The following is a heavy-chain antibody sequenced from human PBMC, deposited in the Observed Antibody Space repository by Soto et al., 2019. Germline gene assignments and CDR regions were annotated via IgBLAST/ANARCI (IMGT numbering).Heavy chain of an antibody. Sequence: GASVKVSCKASGGTFSSYAISWVRQAPGQGLEWMGGIIPIFGTANHAQKFQGRVTITADESTSTAYMELSSLRSEDTAVYYCARGSLSTVTTYGYYYYGMDVWGQGTTVTVSS. J-gene: IGHJ6*02. CDR2: IIPIFGTA. CDR1: GGTFSSYA. V-gene: IGHV1-69*13. CDR3: ARGSLSTVTTYGYYYYGMDV. D-gene: IGHD4-17*01.